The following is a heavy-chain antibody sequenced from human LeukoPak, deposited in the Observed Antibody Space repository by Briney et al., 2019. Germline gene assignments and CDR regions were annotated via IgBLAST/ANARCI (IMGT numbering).Heavy chain of an antibody. Sequence: PGGSLRLSCSASGFSFSRYAMHWVRQAPGKGLEYVSGISSNGGSTHYADPVKGRFTISRDNSKNTLYLQMNSLRAEDTALYYCGRGGYDMDVWGQGTPVTVSS. CDR1: GFSFSRYA. CDR2: ISSNGGST. V-gene: IGHV3-64*04. D-gene: IGHD2-2*01. CDR3: GRGGYDMDV. J-gene: IGHJ6*02.